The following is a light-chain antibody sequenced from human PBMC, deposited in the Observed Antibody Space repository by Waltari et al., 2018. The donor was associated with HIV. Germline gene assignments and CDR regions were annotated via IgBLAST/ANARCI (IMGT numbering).Light chain of an antibody. CDR3: CSYAGTYTYVL. J-gene: IGLJ3*02. Sequence: QSALTQPRSVSGSPGQSVTISCTGTSSDVGGYDSVSWYLQHPGKVPKLIIYEVIKRPSGVPDRFSCSKSGNTASLTISGLQTEDDADYFCCSYAGTYTYVLFGGGTKLTVL. V-gene: IGLV2-11*01. CDR1: SSDVGGYDS. CDR2: EVI.